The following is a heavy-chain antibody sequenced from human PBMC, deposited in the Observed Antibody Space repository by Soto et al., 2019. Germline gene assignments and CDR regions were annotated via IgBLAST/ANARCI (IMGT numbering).Heavy chain of an antibody. Sequence: SVKVSCKASGGTFSSYAISWVRQAPGQGLEWMGGIIPIFGTANYAQKFQGRVTITADESTSTAYMELSSLRAEDAAVYYCARGDPLNYGSYPYWHYYGMDVWGRGTTVTVSS. V-gene: IGHV1-69*13. CDR3: ARGDPLNYGSYPYWHYYGMDV. CDR1: GGTFSSYA. CDR2: IIPIFGTA. J-gene: IGHJ6*02. D-gene: IGHD2-8*02.